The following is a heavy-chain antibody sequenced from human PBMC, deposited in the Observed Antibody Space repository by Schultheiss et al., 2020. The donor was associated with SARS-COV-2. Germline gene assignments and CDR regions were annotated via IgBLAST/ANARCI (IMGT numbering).Heavy chain of an antibody. J-gene: IGHJ5*02. CDR2: IYHSGST. CDR3: ARGPPLWTRRRVPTNWFDP. CDR1: GGSISSSNW. D-gene: IGHD6-19*01. Sequence: SETLSLTCAVSGGSISSSNWWSWVRQPPGKGLEWIGEIYHSGSTNYNPSLKSRVTISVDTSKNQFSLKLSSVTAADTAVYYCARGPPLWTRRRVPTNWFDPWGQGTLVTVSS. V-gene: IGHV4-4*02.